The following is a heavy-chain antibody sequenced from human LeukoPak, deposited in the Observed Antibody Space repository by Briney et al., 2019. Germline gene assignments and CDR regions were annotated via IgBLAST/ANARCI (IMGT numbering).Heavy chain of an antibody. CDR2: IIPILGIA. J-gene: IGHJ4*02. CDR3: ATEARIAVAGRGGFDY. V-gene: IGHV1-69*04. Sequence: ASVKVSCKASGGTFSSYAISWVRQTPGQGLEWMGRIIPILGIAHYAQKFQGRVTMTEDTSTDTAYMELSSLRSEDTAVYYCATEARIAVAGRGGFDYWGQGTLVTVSS. CDR1: GGTFSSYA. D-gene: IGHD6-19*01.